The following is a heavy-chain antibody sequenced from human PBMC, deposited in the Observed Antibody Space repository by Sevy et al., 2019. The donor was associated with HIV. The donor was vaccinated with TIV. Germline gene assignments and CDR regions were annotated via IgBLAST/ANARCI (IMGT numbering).Heavy chain of an antibody. Sequence: GESLKISCAASGFTFSNYSMNWVRQAPGKGLEWVSSISVDSSYIYYTGSVKGRFTISRDNAKNSLYLQMNSLRAEDTAVYYCARHGGYDFVWGTCRYTASGPEDYWGQGTLVTVSS. CDR1: GFTFSNYS. CDR2: ISVDSSYI. V-gene: IGHV3-21*01. D-gene: IGHD3-16*02. J-gene: IGHJ4*02. CDR3: ARHGGYDFVWGTCRYTASGPEDY.